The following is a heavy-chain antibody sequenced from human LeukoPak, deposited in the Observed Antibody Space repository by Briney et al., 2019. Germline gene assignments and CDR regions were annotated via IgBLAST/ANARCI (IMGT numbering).Heavy chain of an antibody. V-gene: IGHV4-39*01. Sequence: SETLSLTCTVSGGSISSSSYYWGWIRQPPGKGLEWIGSIYYSGSTYYNPSLKSRVTISVDTSKNQFSLKLSSVTAADTAVYYCARTGYLRYCSSTSCGRTGHYYYYYGMDVWGQGTTVTVSS. CDR1: GGSISSSSYY. CDR2: IYYSGST. CDR3: ARTGYLRYCSSTSCGRTGHYYYYYGMDV. D-gene: IGHD2-2*01. J-gene: IGHJ6*02.